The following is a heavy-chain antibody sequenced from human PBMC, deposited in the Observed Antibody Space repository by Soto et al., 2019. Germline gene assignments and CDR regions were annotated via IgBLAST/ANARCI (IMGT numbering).Heavy chain of an antibody. V-gene: IGHV1-69*01. D-gene: IGHD1-1*01. CDR1: GGTFSNYA. CDR2: IIPVFGRA. CDR3: AGEGIGAVERRVWFDP. J-gene: IGHJ5*02. Sequence: QVQLVQSGAEVKKPGSSVKVSCKASGGTFSNYAISWVRQAPGQGLEWMGGIIPVFGRADYAQKFQGRVTLIADESTSTAYIELSSLTSDDTAVYYCAGEGIGAVERRVWFDPWGQGTLVTVSS.